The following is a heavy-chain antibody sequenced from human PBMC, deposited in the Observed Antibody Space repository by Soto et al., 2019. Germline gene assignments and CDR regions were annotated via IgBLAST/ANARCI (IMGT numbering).Heavy chain of an antibody. CDR1: GGSISSYY. CDR3: ANSEYYGSGSPLG. J-gene: IGHJ4*02. Sequence: SETLSLTCTVSGGSISSYYWSWIRQPPGKGLEWIGYIYYSGSTNYNPSLKSRVTISVDTSKSQFSLKLSSVTAADTAVYYCANSEYYGSGSPLGWGQGTLVTVSS. V-gene: IGHV4-59*08. D-gene: IGHD3-10*01. CDR2: IYYSGST.